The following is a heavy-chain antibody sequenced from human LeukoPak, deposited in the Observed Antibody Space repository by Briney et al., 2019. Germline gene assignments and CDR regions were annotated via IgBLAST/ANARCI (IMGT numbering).Heavy chain of an antibody. J-gene: IGHJ4*02. Sequence: PSETLSLTCTVSGGSISSSSYYWGWIRQPPGKGLEWIGRIYYSGSTYYNPSLKSRVTISVDTSKNQFSLKLSSVTAADTAVYYCARHPLHYYGSGSYFDYWGQGTLVTVSS. CDR1: GGSISSSSYY. CDR2: IYYSGST. V-gene: IGHV4-39*01. CDR3: ARHPLHYYGSGSYFDY. D-gene: IGHD3-10*01.